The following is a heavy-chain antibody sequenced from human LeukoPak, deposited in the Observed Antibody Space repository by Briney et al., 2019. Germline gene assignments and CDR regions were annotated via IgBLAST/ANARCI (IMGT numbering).Heavy chain of an antibody. CDR2: IYYTGNT. CDR1: GGSISSYY. CDR3: ARDRLQLQS. Sequence: NSSETLSLTCTVSGGSISSYYWSWIRQPPGKGLEWIGYIYYTGNTNYNPSLKSRVTISVDTSKNQFSLKLSSVTAADTAVYYCARDRLQLQSWGQGTLVTVSS. D-gene: IGHD1-1*01. J-gene: IGHJ5*02. V-gene: IGHV4-59*01.